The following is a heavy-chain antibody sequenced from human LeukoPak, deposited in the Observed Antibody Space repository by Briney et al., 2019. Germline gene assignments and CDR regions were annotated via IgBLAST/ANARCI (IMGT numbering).Heavy chain of an antibody. D-gene: IGHD6-19*01. V-gene: IGHV4-39*01. CDR2: ISYSGDT. J-gene: IGHJ3*02. CDR1: GGSISSSSYY. Sequence: NSSETLSLTCTASGGSISSSSYYWGWIRQPPGKGLEWIGTISYSGDTYYNPSLKSRVTLSVDTSKNHFSLKLSYVTAADTAVYYCARQGRNSSGWNPSVVDAFDIWGQGTMVTVSS. CDR3: ARQGRNSSGWNPSVVDAFDI.